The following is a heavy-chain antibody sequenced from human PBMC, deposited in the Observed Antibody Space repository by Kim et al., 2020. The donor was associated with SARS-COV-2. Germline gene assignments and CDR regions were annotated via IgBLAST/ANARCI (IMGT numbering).Heavy chain of an antibody. CDR1: GYTLTELS. V-gene: IGHV1-24*01. CDR3: ATDPSSYSNYVGGAFDI. Sequence: ASVKVSCKVSGYTLTELSMHWVRQAPGKGLEWMGGFDPEDGETIYAQKFQGRVTMTEDTSTDTAYMELSSLRSEDTAVYYCATDPSSYSNYVGGAFDIWGQGTMVTVSS. CDR2: FDPEDGET. J-gene: IGHJ3*02. D-gene: IGHD4-4*01.